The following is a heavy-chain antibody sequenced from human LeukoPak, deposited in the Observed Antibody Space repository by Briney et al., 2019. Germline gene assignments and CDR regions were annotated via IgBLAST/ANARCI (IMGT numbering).Heavy chain of an antibody. CDR3: ARNKGIAAAGRDY. CDR1: GFTFSSYS. Sequence: PGGSLRLFCAASGFTFSSYSMNWVRQAPGKGLEWVSSISRSSSYIYYADSVKGRFTISRDNAKNSLYLQMNSLRAEDTAVYYCARNKGIAAAGRDYWGQGTLVTVSS. J-gene: IGHJ4*02. D-gene: IGHD6-13*01. CDR2: ISRSSSYI. V-gene: IGHV3-21*01.